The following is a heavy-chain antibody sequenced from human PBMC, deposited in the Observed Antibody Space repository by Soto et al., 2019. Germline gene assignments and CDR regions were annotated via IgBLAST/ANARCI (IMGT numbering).Heavy chain of an antibody. CDR3: ARQPLYHYAMDV. J-gene: IGHJ6*02. Sequence: QVQLQESGPGLVKPSGTLSLTCAVSGDSIGSNYWWSWVRQPPGKGLEWIGEIHHSGGTNYNSSLKSRVTMSVDKSKNQLSLNLSFLTAADTAVYYCARQPLYHYAMDVWGQGTTVTVPS. V-gene: IGHV4-4*02. CDR2: IHHSGGT. CDR1: GDSIGSNYW.